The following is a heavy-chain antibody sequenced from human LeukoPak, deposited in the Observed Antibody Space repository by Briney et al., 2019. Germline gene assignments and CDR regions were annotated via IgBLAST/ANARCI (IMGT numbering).Heavy chain of an antibody. CDR3: ARGPQAPKPNWFDP. Sequence: ASVKVSCKASGYTFTGYYMHWVRQDPGQGLEWMGRINPNSGGTNYAQQSQGRVTMTRDTSISTAYMELSRLRSDDTAVYYCARGPQAPKPNWFDPWGQGTLVTVSS. D-gene: IGHD1-14*01. V-gene: IGHV1-2*06. CDR2: INPNSGGT. J-gene: IGHJ5*02. CDR1: GYTFTGYY.